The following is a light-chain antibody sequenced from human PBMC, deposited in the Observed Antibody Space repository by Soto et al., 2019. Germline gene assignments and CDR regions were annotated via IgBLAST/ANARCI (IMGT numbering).Light chain of an antibody. CDR3: MQGSHWPPIT. Sequence: DVVVTQSPLSLPVTLGQAASISCRSSQSRVHSDGNTYLSWFHQRTGQSPRRLIYKVSNRDSGVPDRFSGSGSGTDFTLKISRVEAEDVGVYYCMQGSHWPPITFGQGTRLEI. J-gene: IGKJ5*01. V-gene: IGKV2-30*02. CDR1: QSRVHSDGNTY. CDR2: KVS.